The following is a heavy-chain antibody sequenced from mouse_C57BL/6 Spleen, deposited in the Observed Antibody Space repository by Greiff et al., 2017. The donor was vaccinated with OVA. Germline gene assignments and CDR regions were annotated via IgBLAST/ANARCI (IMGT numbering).Heavy chain of an antibody. CDR1: GYAFSSSW. V-gene: IGHV1-82*01. CDR3: ARGALGYDYDGYAMDY. Sequence: VQLQESGPELVKPGASVKISCKASGYAFSSSWMNWVKQRPGKGLEWIGRIYPGDGDTNYNGKFKGKATLTADKSSSTAYMQLSSLTSEDSAVYFCARGALGYDYDGYAMDYWGQGTSVTVSS. J-gene: IGHJ4*01. D-gene: IGHD2-4*01. CDR2: IYPGDGDT.